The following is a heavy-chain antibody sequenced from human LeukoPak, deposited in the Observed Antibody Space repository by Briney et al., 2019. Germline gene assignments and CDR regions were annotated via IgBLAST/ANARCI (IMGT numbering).Heavy chain of an antibody. Sequence: EASVKVSCEASGYTFTSYYMYWVRQAPGQGLEWMGIINPNSGGTNYAQKFQGRVTMTRDTSISTAYMELSRLRSDDTAVYYCARDDSYGLPFDYWGQGTLVTVSS. D-gene: IGHD5-18*01. CDR1: GYTFTSYY. CDR2: INPNSGGT. CDR3: ARDDSYGLPFDY. J-gene: IGHJ4*02. V-gene: IGHV1-2*02.